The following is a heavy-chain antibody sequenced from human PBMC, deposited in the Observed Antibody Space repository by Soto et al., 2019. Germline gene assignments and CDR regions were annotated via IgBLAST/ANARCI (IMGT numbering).Heavy chain of an antibody. D-gene: IGHD2-2*02. V-gene: IGHV4-61*01. J-gene: IGHJ6*02. CDR2: IYYSGST. Sequence: QVQLQESGPGLVKPSETLSLTCTVSGGSVSSGSYYWSWIRQPPGKGLEWIGYIYYSGSTNYNPSHKSRVTIAEGTTKNPFSLKLSSVTAADTAVYYCASVTRTCISTSCYRYYYGMDVWGQGTTVTVSS. CDR1: GGSVSSGSYY. CDR3: ASVTRTCISTSCYRYYYGMDV.